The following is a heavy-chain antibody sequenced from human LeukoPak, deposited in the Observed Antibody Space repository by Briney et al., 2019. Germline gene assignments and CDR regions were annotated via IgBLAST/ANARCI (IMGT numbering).Heavy chain of an antibody. CDR1: GFTFSNYA. CDR3: AKRGGSGWYDY. CDR2: IFYDGTIQ. Sequence: PGGSLRLSCAASGFTFSNYAMHWVRQAPGKGLEWVAVIFYDGTIQYYPDSVKGRFTISRDNSRNTLYLQMNSLRAEDTAVYYCAKRGGSGWYDYWGQGTLVTVSS. D-gene: IGHD6-19*01. V-gene: IGHV3-30*04. J-gene: IGHJ4*02.